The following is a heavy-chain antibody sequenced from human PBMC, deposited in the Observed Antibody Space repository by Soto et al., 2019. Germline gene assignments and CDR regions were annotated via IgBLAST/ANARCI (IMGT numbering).Heavy chain of an antibody. CDR2: ISYDGSNK. V-gene: IGHV3-30-3*01. J-gene: IGHJ6*02. CDR1: GFTFSSYA. Sequence: QVQLVESGGGVVQPGRSLRLSCAASGFTFSSYAMHWVRQAPGKGLEWVAVISYDGSNKYYADSVKGRFTISRDNSKNTLYLQMNSLRAEDTAVYYCARGQHYYDSSGYYPNLNYYYGMDVWGQGTTVTVSS. D-gene: IGHD3-22*01. CDR3: ARGQHYYDSSGYYPNLNYYYGMDV.